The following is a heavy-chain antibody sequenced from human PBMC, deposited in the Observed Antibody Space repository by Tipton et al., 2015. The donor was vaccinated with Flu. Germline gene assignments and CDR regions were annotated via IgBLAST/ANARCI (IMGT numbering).Heavy chain of an antibody. Sequence: TLSLTCAGGSLSRSNWWSWIRQPPGKGLEWIGEFYYSGGTNYNPSLKSRVSISVDKSKNEFSLRLTSVTAADTAVYYCARDRWEYSSGFDSWGQGTLVTISP. CDR3: ARDRWEYSSGFDS. CDR1: GSLSRSNW. CDR2: FYYSGGT. J-gene: IGHJ4*02. V-gene: IGHV4-4*02. D-gene: IGHD6-19*01.